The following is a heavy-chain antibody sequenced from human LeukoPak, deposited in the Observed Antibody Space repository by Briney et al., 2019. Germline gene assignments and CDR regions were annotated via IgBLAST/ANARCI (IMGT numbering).Heavy chain of an antibody. CDR1: GGSFSCYY. V-gene: IGHV4-34*01. D-gene: IGHD4-17*01. CDR3: ARTTVTGFDY. J-gene: IGHJ4*02. CDR2: INHSGST. Sequence: SETLSLTCAVYGGSFSCYYWSWISQPPGKGLEWIGEINHSGSTNYNPSLKSRVTISVDTSKNQFSLKLSSVTAADTAVYYGARTTVTGFDYWGQGTLVTVS.